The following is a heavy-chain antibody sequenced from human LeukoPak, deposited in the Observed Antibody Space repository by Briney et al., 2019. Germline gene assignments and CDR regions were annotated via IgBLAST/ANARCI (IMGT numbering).Heavy chain of an antibody. CDR1: GYTFTSYY. CDR2: IGSHNGDT. D-gene: IGHD3-9*01. J-gene: IGHJ6*02. V-gene: IGHV1-2*02. Sequence: GASVKVSCKASGYTFTSYYMHWVRQAPGQGLEWMGWIGSHNGDTNYTQELEGRVTITRDTSTSTVYMELRSLRPDDTAVYYCARYDMWTGYNSIVALGIYGMDVWGQGTTVTVS. CDR3: ARYDMWTGYNSIVALGIYGMDV.